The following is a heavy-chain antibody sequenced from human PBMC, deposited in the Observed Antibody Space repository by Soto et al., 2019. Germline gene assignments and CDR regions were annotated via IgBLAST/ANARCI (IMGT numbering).Heavy chain of an antibody. D-gene: IGHD6-13*01. J-gene: IGHJ5*02. CDR2: INPSGGST. CDR3: ARDVRAAAGTDGWFDP. V-gene: IGHV1-46*01. Sequence: GASVKVSCKASGYTFTSYYMHWVRQAPGQGLEWMGIINPSGGSTSYAQKFQGRVTMTRDTSTSTVYMELSSLRSEDTAVYYCARDVRAAAGTDGWFDPWGQGTLVTVSS. CDR1: GYTFTSYY.